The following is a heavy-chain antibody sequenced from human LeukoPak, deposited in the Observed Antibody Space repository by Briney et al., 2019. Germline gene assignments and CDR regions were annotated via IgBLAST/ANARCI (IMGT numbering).Heavy chain of an antibody. CDR3: AKPYWSGYYPIDY. J-gene: IGHJ4*02. CDR1: GFTFSSDA. D-gene: IGHD3-3*01. V-gene: IGHV3-23*01. Sequence: PGGSLRLSCAASGFTFSSDAMSWVRQAPGKGLEWVSGISGSGGSTYYADSVKGRFTISRDNSKNTLPLQMNSLRPEDTAVYYCAKPYWSGYYPIDYWGQGTLVTVSS. CDR2: ISGSGGST.